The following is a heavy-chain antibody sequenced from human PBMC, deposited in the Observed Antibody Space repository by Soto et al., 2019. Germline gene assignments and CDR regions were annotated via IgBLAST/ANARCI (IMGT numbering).Heavy chain of an antibody. CDR3: ARALSGETGTTFDY. J-gene: IGHJ4*02. CDR1: GFTFSSYS. CDR2: ISSSSSYI. Sequence: GGSLRLSCAASGFTFSSYSMNWVRQAPGKGLEWVSSISSSSSYIYYADSVKGRFTISRDNAKNSLYLQMNSLRAEDTAVYYCARALSGETGTTFDYWGQGTLVTVSS. D-gene: IGHD1-1*01. V-gene: IGHV3-21*01.